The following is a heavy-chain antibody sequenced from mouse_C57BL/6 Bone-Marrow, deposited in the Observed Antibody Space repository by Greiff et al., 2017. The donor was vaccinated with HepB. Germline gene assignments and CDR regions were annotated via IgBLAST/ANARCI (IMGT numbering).Heavy chain of an antibody. CDR2: INPGSGGT. J-gene: IGHJ2*01. Sequence: QVQLKESGAELVRPGTSVKVSCKASGYAFTNYLIEWVKQRPGQGLEWIGVINPGSGGTNYNEKFKGKATLPADKSSSTAYMQLSNLTSEDSAVYFCARWDYGNYDYWGQGTTLTVSS. CDR3: ARWDYGNYDY. CDR1: GYAFTNYL. V-gene: IGHV1-54*01. D-gene: IGHD2-1*01.